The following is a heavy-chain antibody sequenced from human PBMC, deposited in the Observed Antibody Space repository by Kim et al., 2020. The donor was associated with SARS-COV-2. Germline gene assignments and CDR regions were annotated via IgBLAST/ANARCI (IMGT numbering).Heavy chain of an antibody. D-gene: IGHD5-18*01. V-gene: IGHV3-48*03. Sequence: DSLKGRFTISRDNAKNALYLQTNSRRAEDTAVYYWARGVSWIQLLLRFDDWGQGTLVTVSS. CDR3: ARGVSWIQLLLRFDD. J-gene: IGHJ4*02.